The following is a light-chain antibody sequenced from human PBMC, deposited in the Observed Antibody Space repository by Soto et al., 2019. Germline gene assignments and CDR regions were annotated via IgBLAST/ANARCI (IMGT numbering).Light chain of an antibody. CDR1: QNIDSY. J-gene: IGKJ1*01. CDR3: QQTYSTPWT. V-gene: IGKV1-39*01. CDR2: DAS. Sequence: DIQMTQSPSSLSASVGYRFTITCRASQNIDSYLNWYQQRPGKAPKLLIHDASSLQSGVPSRFSGSGSGTDFALTINSLQPEDFATIYCQQTYSTPWTFGQGTTVDIK.